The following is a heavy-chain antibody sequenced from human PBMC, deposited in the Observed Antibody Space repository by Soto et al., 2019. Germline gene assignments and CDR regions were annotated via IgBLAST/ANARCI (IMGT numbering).Heavy chain of an antibody. CDR3: AKCTVTTSLIDY. CDR1: GFTVSSNY. V-gene: IGHV3-53*05. J-gene: IGHJ4*02. CDR2: IYSGGST. Sequence: PGGSLRLSCAASGFTVSSNYMSWVRQAPGKGLEWVSVIYSGGSTYYADSVKGRFTISRDNSKNTLYLQMNSLRAEDTAVYYCAKCTVTTSLIDYWGQGTLVTVSS. D-gene: IGHD4-17*01.